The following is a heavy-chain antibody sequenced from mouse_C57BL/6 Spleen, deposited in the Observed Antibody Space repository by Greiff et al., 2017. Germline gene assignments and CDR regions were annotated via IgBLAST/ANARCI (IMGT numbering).Heavy chain of an antibody. D-gene: IGHD1-1*01. CDR2: IDPSDSYT. CDR3: ARWENYYGSKWYFDV. J-gene: IGHJ1*03. Sequence: QVQLQQPGAELVRPGTSVKLSCKASGYTFTSYWMHWVKQRPGQGLEWIGVIDPSDSYTNYNQKFKGKATLTVDTSSSTAYMQLSSLTSEASAVYYCARWENYYGSKWYFDVWGTGTTVTVSS. CDR1: GYTFTSYW. V-gene: IGHV1-59*01.